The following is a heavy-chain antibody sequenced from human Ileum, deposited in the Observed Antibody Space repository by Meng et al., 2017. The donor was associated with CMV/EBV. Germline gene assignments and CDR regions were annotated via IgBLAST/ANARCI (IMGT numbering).Heavy chain of an antibody. CDR2: MNSKNGRV. V-gene: IGHV1-8*01. J-gene: IGHJ4*02. CDR1: GYTFNNYD. Sequence: SCKASGYTFNNYDINWVRQATGKGPEWMGWMNSKNGRVGYAEKFQGRVTMTRDTSISTAFLELSSLTSEDTAVYYCARGLWELPLDYWGQGTLVTVSS. D-gene: IGHD1-26*01. CDR3: ARGLWELPLDY.